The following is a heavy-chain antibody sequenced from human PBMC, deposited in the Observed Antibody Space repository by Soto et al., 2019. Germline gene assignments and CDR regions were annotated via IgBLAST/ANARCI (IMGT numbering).Heavy chain of an antibody. CDR2: INAGNGNT. J-gene: IGHJ6*02. CDR1: GYTFTSYA. V-gene: IGHV1-3*01. Sequence: GASVKVSCKASGYTFTSYAMHWVRQAPGQRLEWMGWINAGNGNTKYSQKFQGRVTITRDTSASAAYMELSSLRSEDTAVYYCARGIAAAGRWYYYYGMDVWGQGTTVTVSS. D-gene: IGHD6-13*01. CDR3: ARGIAAAGRWYYYYGMDV.